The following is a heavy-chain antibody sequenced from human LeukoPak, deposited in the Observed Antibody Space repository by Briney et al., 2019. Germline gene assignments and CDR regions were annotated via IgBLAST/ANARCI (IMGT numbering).Heavy chain of an antibody. J-gene: IGHJ5*02. V-gene: IGHV4-61*01. Sequence: PSETLSLTCTVSGGSISSSSYSWSWIRQPPGKGLEWIGYIYYSGSTNYNPSLKSRVTISVDTSKNQFSLKLSSVTAADTAVYYCARGHHYGSGSGDPHVWFDPWGQGTLVTVSS. D-gene: IGHD3-10*01. CDR1: GGSISSSSYS. CDR2: IYYSGST. CDR3: ARGHHYGSGSGDPHVWFDP.